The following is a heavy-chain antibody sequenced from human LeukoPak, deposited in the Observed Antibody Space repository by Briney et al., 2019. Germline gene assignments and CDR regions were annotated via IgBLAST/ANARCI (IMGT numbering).Heavy chain of an antibody. D-gene: IGHD6-6*01. CDR3: ARDPEYSSSSPRRDNWFDP. CDR1: GGTFSSYA. J-gene: IGHJ5*02. CDR2: IIPILGIA. Sequence: SVKVSCKASGGTFSSYAISWVRQAPGQGLEWMGRIIPILGIANYAQKFQGRVTITADKSTSTAYMELSSLRSEDTAVYYCARDPEYSSSSPRRDNWFDPWGQGTLVTVSS. V-gene: IGHV1-69*04.